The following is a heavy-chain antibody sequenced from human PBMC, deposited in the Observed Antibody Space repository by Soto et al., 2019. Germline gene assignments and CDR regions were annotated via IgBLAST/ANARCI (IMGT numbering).Heavy chain of an antibody. CDR2: IRGSGGTT. CDR3: AKDRGGSGWSTLDH. CDR1: GSSFGTFA. Sequence: EVQLLESGGSLVHPGGPLRLPCAASGSSFGTFAMSWVRQAPGKGLEWVAAIRGSGGTTYYADSVKGRFTISRDNSKNTLFLQMNSLRDEDTAVYYCAKDRGGSGWSTLDHWGQGTLVTVSS. V-gene: IGHV3-23*01. J-gene: IGHJ4*02. D-gene: IGHD6-19*01.